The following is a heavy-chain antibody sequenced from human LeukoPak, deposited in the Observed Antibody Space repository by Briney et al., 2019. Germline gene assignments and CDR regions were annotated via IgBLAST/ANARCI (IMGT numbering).Heavy chain of an antibody. CDR1: GYTFTSYG. CDR2: ISAYNGNT. D-gene: IGHD1-26*01. CDR3: ARSLVGATTPHFDY. Sequence: ASVKVSCKASGYTFTSYGISWVRQAPGQGLEWMGWISAYNGNTNYAQKLQGRVTITADKSTSTAYMELSSLRSEDTAVYYCARSLVGATTPHFDYWGQGTLVTVSS. V-gene: IGHV1-18*01. J-gene: IGHJ4*02.